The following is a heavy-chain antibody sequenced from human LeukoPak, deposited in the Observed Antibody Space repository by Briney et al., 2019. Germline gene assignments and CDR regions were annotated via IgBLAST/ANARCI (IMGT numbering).Heavy chain of an antibody. CDR3: ARELLAAARRYFDL. CDR1: GFTFSSYD. J-gene: IGHJ2*01. Sequence: PGGSLRLSCAASGFTFSSYDMHWVRQAPGKGLEWVAFIRFDGSNKYYADSVKGRFTISRDNAKNSLYLQMNSLRAEDTAVYYCARELLAAARRYFDLWGRGTLVTVSS. D-gene: IGHD6-13*01. V-gene: IGHV3-30*02. CDR2: IRFDGSNK.